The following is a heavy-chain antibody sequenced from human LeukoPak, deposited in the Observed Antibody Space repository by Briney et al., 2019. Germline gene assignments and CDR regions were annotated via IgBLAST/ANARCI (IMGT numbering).Heavy chain of an antibody. D-gene: IGHD3-10*01. CDR1: GFTFSSYA. Sequence: GGSLRLSCAASGFTFSSYAMSWVRQAPGKGLEWVSAISGSGGSTYYAESVRGRFTISRDNSKNTLYLQMTALRAEATAVYYCAKGIGSGSRKDFDSWGQGTLVTVSS. J-gene: IGHJ4*02. V-gene: IGHV3-23*01. CDR2: ISGSGGST. CDR3: AKGIGSGSRKDFDS.